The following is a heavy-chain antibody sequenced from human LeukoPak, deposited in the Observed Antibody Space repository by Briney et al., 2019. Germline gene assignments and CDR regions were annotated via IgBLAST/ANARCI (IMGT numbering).Heavy chain of an antibody. CDR3: ARGNYDFWSGYYPFDY. CDR1: GYTFTGYY. V-gene: IGHV1-8*03. J-gene: IGHJ4*02. Sequence: GASVKVSCKASGYTFTGYYMHWVRQAPGQGLEWMGWMNPNSGNTGYAQKFQGRVTITRNTSISTAYMELSSLRSEDTAVYYCARGNYDFWSGYYPFDYWGQGTLVTVSS. CDR2: MNPNSGNT. D-gene: IGHD3-3*01.